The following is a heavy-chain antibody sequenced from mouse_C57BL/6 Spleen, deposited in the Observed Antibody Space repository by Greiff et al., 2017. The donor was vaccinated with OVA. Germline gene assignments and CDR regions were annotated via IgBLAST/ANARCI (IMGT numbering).Heavy chain of an antibody. CDR1: GYTFTDYE. V-gene: IGHV1-15*01. CDR3: TRNGRGY. Sequence: QVHVKQSGAELVRLGASVTLSCKASGYTFTDYEMHWVKQTPVHGLEWIGAIDPETGGTAYNQKFKGKAILTADKSSSTAYMELRSLTSEDSAVYYCTRNGRGYWGQGTTLTVSS. J-gene: IGHJ2*01. CDR2: IDPETGGT. D-gene: IGHD1-1*01.